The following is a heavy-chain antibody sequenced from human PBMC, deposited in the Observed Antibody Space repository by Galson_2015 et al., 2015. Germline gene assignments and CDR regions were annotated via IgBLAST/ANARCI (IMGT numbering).Heavy chain of an antibody. CDR1: GLTFSRYW. V-gene: IGHV3-30*18. CDR3: AKSNTPYSSGWPIDY. D-gene: IGHD6-19*01. J-gene: IGHJ4*02. CDR2: ISFDGNNK. Sequence: SLRLSCAASGLTFSRYWMTWVRQAPGKGLEWVAVISFDGNNKYYADYVKGRIIISRDNSKNTLYLQMNSLRAEETAVYYCAKSNTPYSSGWPIDYWGQGTLVTVSS.